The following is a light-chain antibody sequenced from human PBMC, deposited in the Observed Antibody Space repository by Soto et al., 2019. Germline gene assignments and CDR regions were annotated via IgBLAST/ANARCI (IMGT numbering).Light chain of an antibody. CDR2: LVS. CDR3: CSYAGNYIYV. CDR1: SSDVGGYNY. V-gene: IGLV2-11*01. J-gene: IGLJ1*01. Sequence: LAQPRSVSGSPGQSVTISCTGTSSDVGGYNYVSWYQQHPGKAPKVMIYLVSKRPSGVPDRFSGSKSGNTASLTISGLQAEDEADYYCCSYAGNYIYVFGTGTKVTVL.